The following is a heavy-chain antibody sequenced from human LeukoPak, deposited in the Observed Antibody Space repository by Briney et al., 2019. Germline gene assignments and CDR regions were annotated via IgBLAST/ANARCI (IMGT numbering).Heavy chain of an antibody. CDR3: ARDRILTFGESVYYYYGMDV. D-gene: IGHD3-10*01. CDR1: GYTFTSYG. J-gene: IGHJ6*02. V-gene: IGHV1-18*01. Sequence: ASVKVSCKASGYTFTSYGISWVRQAPRQGLEWMGWISAYNGNTNYAQKLQGRVTMTTDTSTSTAYMELRSLRSDDTAVYYCARDRILTFGESVYYYYGMDVWGQGTTVTVSS. CDR2: ISAYNGNT.